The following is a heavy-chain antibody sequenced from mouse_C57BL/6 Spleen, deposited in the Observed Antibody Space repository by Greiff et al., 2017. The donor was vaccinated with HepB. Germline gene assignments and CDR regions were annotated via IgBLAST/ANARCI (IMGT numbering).Heavy chain of an antibody. CDR3: TRDGATVVATPYYYAMDY. V-gene: IGHV5-9-1*02. D-gene: IGHD1-1*01. J-gene: IGHJ4*01. CDR2: ISSGGDYI. CDR1: GFTFSSYA. Sequence: RVESGEGLVKPGGSLKLSCAASGFTFSSYAMSWVRQTPEKRLEWVAYISSGGDYIYYADTVKGRFTISRDNARNTLYLQMSSLKSEDTAMYYCTRDGATVVATPYYYAMDYWGQGTSVTVSS.